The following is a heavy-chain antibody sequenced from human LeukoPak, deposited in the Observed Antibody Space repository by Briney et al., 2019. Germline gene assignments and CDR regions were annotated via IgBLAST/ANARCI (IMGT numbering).Heavy chain of an antibody. J-gene: IGHJ4*02. CDR3: ARDPDY. CDR2: IYTSGST. Sequence: SSETLSLTCTVSGGSFSSGSYYWSWIRQPAGKGLEWIGRIYTSGSTNYNPSLKSRVTISVDTSKNQFSLKLSSVTAADTAVYYCARDPDYWGQGTLVTVSS. V-gene: IGHV4-61*02. CDR1: GGSFSSGSYY.